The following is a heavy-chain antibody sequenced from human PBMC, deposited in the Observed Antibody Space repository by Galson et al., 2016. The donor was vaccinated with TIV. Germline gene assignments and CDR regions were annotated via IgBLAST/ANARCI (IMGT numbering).Heavy chain of an antibody. CDR3: TRERRFRGNNCYLSYYYGMDV. J-gene: IGHJ6*02. Sequence: SLRLSCAASALNVNDNYMTWVRQAPGKGLEWVAIMSSGGSLNYADFVRGRFTVSRDSSKNTLYLQMNSLRTDDTAIYYCTRERRFRGNNCYLSYYYGMDVWGQGTTVTVSS. CDR2: MSSGGSL. D-gene: IGHD2-21*01. V-gene: IGHV3-53*05. CDR1: ALNVNDNY.